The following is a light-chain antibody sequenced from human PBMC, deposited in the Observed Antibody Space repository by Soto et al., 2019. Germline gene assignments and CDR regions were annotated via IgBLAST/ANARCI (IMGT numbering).Light chain of an antibody. V-gene: IGKV3-15*01. CDR2: AAS. CDR3: QQYNNWPLT. J-gene: IGKJ1*01. CDR1: QRISSN. Sequence: EIVMTQSPATLSVSPGERATLSCRASQRISSNLAWYQQKPGQAPRLLIYAASTRATGLPARFSGSGSGTELTLTISSLQSEDFAVYTCQQYNNWPLTFGQGTKVEV.